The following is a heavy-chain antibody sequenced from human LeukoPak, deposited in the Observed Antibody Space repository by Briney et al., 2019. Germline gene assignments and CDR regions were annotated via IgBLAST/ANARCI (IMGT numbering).Heavy chain of an antibody. CDR2: ISAYNGNT. J-gene: IGHJ3*02. D-gene: IGHD2-15*01. V-gene: IGHV1-18*01. CDR1: GYTFTSYG. Sequence: ASVKVSCKASGYTFTSYGISWVRQAPGQGLEWMGWISAYNGNTNYAQKLQGRVTMTTDTSTSTAYMELRSLRSDDTAVYYCAKTNVKYCSGGSCFDAFDIWGQGTMVTVSS. CDR3: AKTNVKYCSGGSCFDAFDI.